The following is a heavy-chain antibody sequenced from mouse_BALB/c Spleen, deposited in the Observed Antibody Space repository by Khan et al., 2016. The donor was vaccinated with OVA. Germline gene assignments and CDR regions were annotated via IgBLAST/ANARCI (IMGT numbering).Heavy chain of an antibody. CDR1: GYSITSDYA. V-gene: IGHV3-2*02. CDR2: ISYSGRT. J-gene: IGHJ2*01. CDR3: ARTVTNTTVVATDFDY. D-gene: IGHD1-1*01. Sequence: EVQLQESGPGLVKPSQSLSLTCTVAGYSITSDYAWNWIRQFPGNKLEWMGYISYSGRTSYNPSLKSRISITRDTSKNQFFLQLNSVTTEDTATDYCARTVTNTTVVATDFDYWGQGTTLTASS.